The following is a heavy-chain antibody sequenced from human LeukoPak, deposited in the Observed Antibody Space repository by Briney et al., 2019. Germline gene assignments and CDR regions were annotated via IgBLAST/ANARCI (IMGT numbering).Heavy chain of an antibody. J-gene: IGHJ4*02. V-gene: IGHV3-21*04. Sequence: PGGSLRLSCAASGFTFSSYTMNWVRQAPGKGLEWVSSISSSSLYIYYADSVKGRFTISRDNAKNSLYLQMNSLRADDTAVYYCAAQERGSYRPYYFDYWGQGTLVTVSS. CDR3: AAQERGSYRPYYFDY. CDR2: ISSSSLYI. CDR1: GFTFSSYT. D-gene: IGHD3-16*02.